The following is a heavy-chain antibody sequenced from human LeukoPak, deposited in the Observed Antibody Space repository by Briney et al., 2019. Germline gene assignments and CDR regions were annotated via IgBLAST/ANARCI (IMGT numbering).Heavy chain of an antibody. CDR1: GFTFSSYA. J-gene: IGHJ4*02. CDR3: AKVLVVAGTGY. Sequence: GGSLRLSCAASGFTFSSYAMSWVRQAPGKGLEWVSGISISGRDTYYADSVKGRFTISRDNSKNTLYLQMNSLRAEDTAVYYCAKVLVVAGTGYWGQGTLVTVSS. D-gene: IGHD2-2*01. CDR2: ISISGRDT. V-gene: IGHV3-23*01.